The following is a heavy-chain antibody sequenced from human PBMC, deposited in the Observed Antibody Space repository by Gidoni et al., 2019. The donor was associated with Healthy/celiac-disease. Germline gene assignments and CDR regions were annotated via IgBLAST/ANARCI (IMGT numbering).Heavy chain of an antibody. J-gene: IGHJ4*02. CDR2: ISYDGSNK. CDR1: GFTLRSHA. D-gene: IGHD2-15*01. V-gene: IGHV3-30-3*01. Sequence: QVQLVESGGGGVQPGRSLRLSCAAAGFTLRSHAMHWVRPAPGKGLELVAVISYDGSNKYYADSVKGRFTISRDNSKNTLYLQMNSLRAEDTAVYYCARDRDCSGGSCYFGVLDYWGQGTLVTVSS. CDR3: ARDRDCSGGSCYFGVLDY.